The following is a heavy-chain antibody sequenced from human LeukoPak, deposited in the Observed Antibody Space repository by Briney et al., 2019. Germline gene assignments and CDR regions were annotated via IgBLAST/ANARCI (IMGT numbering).Heavy chain of an antibody. V-gene: IGHV1-3*01. Sequence: ASVKVSCKASGYTLTSYAMHWVRQAPGQRLEWMGWINAGNGNTKYSQKFQGRVTMTRDMSTSTVYMELSSLRSEDTAVYYCARVAAEVVGVPGAIGFGWLRRDYYYMDVWGKGTTVTVSS. CDR2: INAGNGNT. CDR1: GYTLTSYA. D-gene: IGHD2-2*02. CDR3: ARVAAEVVGVPGAIGFGWLRRDYYYMDV. J-gene: IGHJ6*03.